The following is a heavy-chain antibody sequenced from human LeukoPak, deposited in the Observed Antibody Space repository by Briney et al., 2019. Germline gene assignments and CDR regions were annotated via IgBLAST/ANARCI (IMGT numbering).Heavy chain of an antibody. V-gene: IGHV7-4-1*02. D-gene: IGHD3-10*01. CDR3: ATEVIANFDY. J-gene: IGHJ4*02. CDR1: GYSFTSYP. Sequence: GASVKVSCKASGYSFTSYPMNWVRQAPGQGLEWMGWINTNTGNPTYAQGFTGRFVFSLDTSVTTAYLQISSLKADDTAVYFCATEVIANFDYWGQGTLVSVSS. CDR2: INTNTGNP.